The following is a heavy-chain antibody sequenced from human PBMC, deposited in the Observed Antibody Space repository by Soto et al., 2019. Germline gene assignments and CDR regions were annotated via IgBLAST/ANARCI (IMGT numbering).Heavy chain of an antibody. V-gene: IGHV4-61*01. CDR3: ARDLVAVPVYFDY. CDR1: GCSVSSGSYY. Sequence: PSETLSLTCPGSGCSVSSGSYYWSWIRQPPGKGLEWIGYIYYSGSTNYNPSLKSRVTISVDTSKNQFSLKLSSVTAADTAVYYCARDLVAVPVYFDYWGQGTLVTV. D-gene: IGHD2-21*01. CDR2: IYYSGST. J-gene: IGHJ4*02.